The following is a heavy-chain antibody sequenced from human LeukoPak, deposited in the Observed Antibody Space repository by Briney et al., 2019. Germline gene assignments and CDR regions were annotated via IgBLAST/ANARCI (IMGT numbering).Heavy chain of an antibody. Sequence: GASVKVSCKASGYTFTSYGISSVRQAPVQGLEWMGWISAYNGNTNYARKLQGRVTMTTDTSTSTAYMELRSLRSDDTAVYYCAGAGSGWYGYYFGYWGKGTLVTVS. D-gene: IGHD6-19*01. V-gene: IGHV1-18*04. J-gene: IGHJ4*02. CDR3: AGAGSGWYGYYFGY. CDR1: GYTFTSYG. CDR2: ISAYNGNT.